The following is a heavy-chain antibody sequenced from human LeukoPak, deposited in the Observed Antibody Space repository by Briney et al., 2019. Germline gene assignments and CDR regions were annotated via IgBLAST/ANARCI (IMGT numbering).Heavy chain of an antibody. CDR1: GFTFSSYA. CDR2: ISGSGGST. CDR3: AKDRSCTNDICHGDFDY. V-gene: IGHV3-23*01. Sequence: GGSLRLSCAASGFTFSSYAVSWVRQAPGKGLEWVSSISGSGGSTYSADSVKGRFTVSRDNSKNTLYLQMNSLRAEDTALYYCAKDRSCTNDICHGDFDYWGQGTLVTVSS. J-gene: IGHJ4*02. D-gene: IGHD2-8*01.